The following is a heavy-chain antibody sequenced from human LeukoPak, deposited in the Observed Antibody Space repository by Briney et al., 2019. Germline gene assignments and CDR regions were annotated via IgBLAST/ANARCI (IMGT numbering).Heavy chain of an antibody. CDR1: GGSFSGYY. Sequence: SETLSLTCAVYGGSFSGYYWRWIRQPPGKGLEWIGEINHSGSTNYNPSLGSRVIISVDTSKNQFSLRLSSVTAADTAMYHCARDFRSVSTVYYDSWGQGTLVTVSS. D-gene: IGHD3-22*01. CDR3: ARDFRSVSTVYYDS. J-gene: IGHJ4*02. V-gene: IGHV4-34*01. CDR2: INHSGST.